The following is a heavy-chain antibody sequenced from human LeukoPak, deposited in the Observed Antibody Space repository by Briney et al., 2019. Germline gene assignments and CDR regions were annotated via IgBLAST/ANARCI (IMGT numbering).Heavy chain of an antibody. CDR1: GYSISSGYY. CDR2: IYTSGST. Sequence: PSETLSLTCTVSGYSISSGYYWGWIRQPAGKGLEWIGRIYTSGSTNYNPSLKSRVTISVDTSKNQFSLKLSSVTAADTAVYYCARDRSGYYMDVWGKGTTVTISS. V-gene: IGHV4-61*02. D-gene: IGHD3-3*01. J-gene: IGHJ6*03. CDR3: ARDRSGYYMDV.